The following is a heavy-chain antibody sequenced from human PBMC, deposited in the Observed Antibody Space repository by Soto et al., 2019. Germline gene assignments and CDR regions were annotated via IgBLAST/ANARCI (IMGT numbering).Heavy chain of an antibody. V-gene: IGHV1-69*01. J-gene: IGHJ6*02. Sequence: QVQLVQSGAEVKKPGSSVKVSCKASGGTFSSYAISWVRQAPGQGLEWMGGIIPIFGTANYAQKFQGRVTITADESTSTAYMELSSLRSEDTAVYYCARGIITICGVVILHGYYGMDVWGQGTTVTVSS. CDR3: ARGIITICGVVILHGYYGMDV. CDR1: GGTFSSYA. CDR2: IIPIFGTA. D-gene: IGHD3-3*01.